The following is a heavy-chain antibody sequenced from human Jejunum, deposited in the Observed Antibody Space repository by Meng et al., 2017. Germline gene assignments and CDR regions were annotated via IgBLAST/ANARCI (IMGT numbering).Heavy chain of an antibody. CDR1: VDSISGTKW. J-gene: IGHJ5*02. CDR2: IDNRGSA. V-gene: IGHV4-4*02. CDR3: ATHFGFSFDP. Sequence: QVQLEDSGPGLVKPSGTLSLTCAVSVDSISGTKWWSWVRRPPGKGLDWIGQIDNRGSASYNPSLKSRVTMSVDKSKNQMSLELTSVTAADTAVYFCATHFGFSFDPWGQGTLVTVSS. D-gene: IGHD3-10*01.